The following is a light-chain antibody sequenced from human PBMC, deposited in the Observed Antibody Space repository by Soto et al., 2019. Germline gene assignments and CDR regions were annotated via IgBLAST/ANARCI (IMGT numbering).Light chain of an antibody. CDR1: QSVTRSY. CDR2: GAC. J-gene: IGKJ5*01. Sequence: EIVLTQSPGTVSLSPGERATLSCRARQSVTRSYLTWYQQKPGQAPRLLIYGACTRAAGIPDRFSGRGSGTDFTLTVSSLEPEDFAVYYCQQYGKLPITFGQGTRLEIK. CDR3: QQYGKLPIT. V-gene: IGKV3-20*01.